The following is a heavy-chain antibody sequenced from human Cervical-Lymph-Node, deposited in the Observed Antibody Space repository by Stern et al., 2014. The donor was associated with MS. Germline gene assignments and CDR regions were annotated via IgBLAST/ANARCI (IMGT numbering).Heavy chain of an antibody. V-gene: IGHV4-59*01. J-gene: IGHJ4*02. CDR2: VFYSGSI. CDR3: ARVGYSSGPFVDY. D-gene: IGHD5-18*01. Sequence: QLQLQESAPGLVKPSQTLSLTCTVSAGSITTSYWGWIRQPPGKGLAWLGHVFYSGSINYNPSLTSRVTISADTSTNQLSLKLTSVTAADTAVYYCARVGYSSGPFVDYWGQGTLVTVSS. CDR1: AGSITTSY.